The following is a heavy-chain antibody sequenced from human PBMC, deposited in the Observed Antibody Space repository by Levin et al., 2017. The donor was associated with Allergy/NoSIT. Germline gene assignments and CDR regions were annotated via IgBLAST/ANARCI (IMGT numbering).Heavy chain of an antibody. D-gene: IGHD3-10*01. Sequence: SCSVYGGSFSDHYWTWIRQPPGKGLEWIGEINHSGNTHYNSSLKSRVSISIDTSKEEFSLRLTSVTAADTAIYDCARLFTQPSVIIIFDYWGQGRLVTVSS. V-gene: IGHV4-34*01. J-gene: IGHJ4*02. CDR1: GGSFSDHY. CDR2: INHSGNT. CDR3: ARLFTQPSVIIIFDY.